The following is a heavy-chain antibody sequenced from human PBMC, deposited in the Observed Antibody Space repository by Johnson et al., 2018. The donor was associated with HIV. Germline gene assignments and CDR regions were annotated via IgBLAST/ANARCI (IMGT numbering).Heavy chain of an antibody. V-gene: IGHV3-74*01. CDR1: GFTFSSYW. D-gene: IGHD1-7*01. Sequence: MLLVESGGGLVQPGGSLRLSCAASGFTFSSYWMHWVRQAPGKGLVWVSRINSDGSSTSYAASVTGRFTISRDNSKNTLYLQMNSLRAEDTAVYYCARDRAWNYEGAFDIWGQGTMVTVSS. J-gene: IGHJ3*02. CDR3: ARDRAWNYEGAFDI. CDR2: INSDGSST.